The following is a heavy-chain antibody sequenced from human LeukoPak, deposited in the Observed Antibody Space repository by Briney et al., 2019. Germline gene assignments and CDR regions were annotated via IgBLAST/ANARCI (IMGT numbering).Heavy chain of an antibody. D-gene: IGHD2-15*01. CDR3: ARERYCSGGNCFVTYYYGMDV. V-gene: IGHV1-46*01. CDR2: INPTGGST. J-gene: IGHJ6*02. Sequence: ASVKVSCKASGYSFTTYYMQWVRQAPGQGLEWMGIINPTGGSTNYAQKFEGGVTMTRDTSTSTVYMELSSLRSEDTAVYYCARERYCSGGNCFVTYYYGMDVWGQGTTVTVSS. CDR1: GYSFTTYY.